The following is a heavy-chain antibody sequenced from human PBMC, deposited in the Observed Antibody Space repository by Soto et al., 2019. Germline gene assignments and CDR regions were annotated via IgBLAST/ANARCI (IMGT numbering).Heavy chain of an antibody. Sequence: QIQLLQSGAEVKKPGASVKVTCKASGYTFRNFGISWVRQAPGQGLEWMGWISAYNANANYAQKFQGRLTMTADTSTSTAYMELRSLRSDDTAVYYCAREISYFDYWGQGTLVTVSS. V-gene: IGHV1-18*01. CDR1: GYTFRNFG. CDR2: ISAYNANA. D-gene: IGHD3-16*01. J-gene: IGHJ4*02. CDR3: AREISYFDY.